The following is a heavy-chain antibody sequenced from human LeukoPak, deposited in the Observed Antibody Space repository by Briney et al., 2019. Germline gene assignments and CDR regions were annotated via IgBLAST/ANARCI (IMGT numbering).Heavy chain of an antibody. CDR3: ARVGVVGATELSY. D-gene: IGHD1-26*01. Sequence: SVKVSCKAAGGTFSSYAISWVRQAHGQGLEWMGRIIPILGIANYAQKFQGRVTITADKSTSTAYMELSSLRSEDTAVYYCARVGVVGATELSYWGQGTLVTVSS. J-gene: IGHJ4*02. CDR2: IIPILGIA. CDR1: GGTFSSYA. V-gene: IGHV1-69*04.